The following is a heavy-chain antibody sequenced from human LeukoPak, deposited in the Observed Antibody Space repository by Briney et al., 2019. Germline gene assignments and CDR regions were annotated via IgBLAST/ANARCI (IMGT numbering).Heavy chain of an antibody. V-gene: IGHV1-18*03. CDR1: GYTFTNYG. CDR2: ISAYNGNT. J-gene: IGHJ4*02. D-gene: IGHD1-26*01. Sequence: ASVKVSWKASGYTFTNYGINWVRQAPGQGLEWMGWISAYNGNTNYAQKLQGRVTMTTDTSTSTAYMELRSLRSDDMAVYYCAREEGATSGDYWGQGTLVTVSS. CDR3: AREEGATSGDY.